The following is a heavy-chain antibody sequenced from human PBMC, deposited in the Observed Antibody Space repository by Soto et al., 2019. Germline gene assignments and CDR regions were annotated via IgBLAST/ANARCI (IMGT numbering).Heavy chain of an antibody. J-gene: IGHJ4*02. D-gene: IGHD1-20*01. CDR2: VFYTGFT. CDR3: ATSQKGYNWNYFDH. CDR1: GASISGSYYY. Sequence: SETLSLTCAVSGASISGSYYYWAWLRQSPGRGPEWIGSVFYTGFTSYNPSLESRVSVSVDTSKSQFSLKLSAVTAADTAVYYCATSQKGYNWNYFDHWGQGALVTVSS. V-gene: IGHV4-39*01.